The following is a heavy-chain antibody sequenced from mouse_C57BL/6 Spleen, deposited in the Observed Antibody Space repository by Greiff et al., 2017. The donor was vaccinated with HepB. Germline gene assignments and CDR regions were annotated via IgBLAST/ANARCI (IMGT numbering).Heavy chain of an antibody. CDR2: ISSGGDYI. CDR3: TGGGSSFGGYFDV. Sequence: EVKVVESGEGLVKPGGSLKLSCAASGFTFSSYAMSWVRQTPEKRLEWVAYISSGGDYIYYADTVKGRFTISRDNARNTLYLQMSSLKSEDTAMYYCTGGGSSFGGYFDVWGTGTTVTVSS. J-gene: IGHJ1*03. D-gene: IGHD1-1*01. CDR1: GFTFSSYA. V-gene: IGHV5-9-1*02.